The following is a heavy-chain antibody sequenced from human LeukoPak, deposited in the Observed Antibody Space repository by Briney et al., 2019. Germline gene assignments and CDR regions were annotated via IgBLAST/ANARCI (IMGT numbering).Heavy chain of an antibody. Sequence: GGSPRLSCVASGFTFSHSWMTWVRQAPGKGLEWVGHIKEDGSSQNYADSVKGRFTISRDNAKSSLHLQMNGLRAEDTAMYYCVKDSGWFHFDSWGQGTLVTVSS. CDR2: IKEDGSSQ. J-gene: IGHJ4*02. V-gene: IGHV3-7*03. CDR3: VKDSGWFHFDS. D-gene: IGHD6-19*01. CDR1: GFTFSHSW.